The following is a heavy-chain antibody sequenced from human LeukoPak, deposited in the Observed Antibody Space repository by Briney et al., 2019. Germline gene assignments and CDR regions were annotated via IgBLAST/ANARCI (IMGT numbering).Heavy chain of an antibody. D-gene: IGHD6-13*01. Sequence: ASVKVSCKASGYTFTGYYMHWVRQAPGQGLEWMGRINPNSGGTNYAQKFQGRVTMNRDTSISTAYMELSRLRSDDTAVYYCARDRGYSSSWYGYWGQGTLVTVSS. V-gene: IGHV1-2*06. J-gene: IGHJ4*02. CDR1: GYTFTGYY. CDR3: ARDRGYSSSWYGY. CDR2: INPNSGGT.